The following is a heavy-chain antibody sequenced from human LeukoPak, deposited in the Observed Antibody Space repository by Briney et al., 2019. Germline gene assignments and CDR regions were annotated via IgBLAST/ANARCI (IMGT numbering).Heavy chain of an antibody. V-gene: IGHV6-1*01. CDR3: GRETDFGVVTN. D-gene: IGHD3-3*01. CDR2: TYYRSQQWYS. CDR1: GDSVSSNSAA. Sequence: SQTLSLTCAISGDSVSSNSAAWNWIRQSPSRGLEWLGRTYYRSQQWYSDYAPSVKGRITINAHTSQNQFSLHLNSVTPEDTAVYYCGRETDFGVVTNWGQGTLVTVSS. J-gene: IGHJ4*02.